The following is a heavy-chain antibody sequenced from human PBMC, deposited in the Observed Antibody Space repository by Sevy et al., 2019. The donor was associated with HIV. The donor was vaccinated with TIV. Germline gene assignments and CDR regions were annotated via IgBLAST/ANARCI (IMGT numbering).Heavy chain of an antibody. V-gene: IGHV3-74*01. CDR2: INRDGSST. D-gene: IGHD3-16*01. J-gene: IGHJ5*02. CDR3: LSEGGDWFDP. CDR1: GFTFRSDW. Sequence: GGSLRLSCAASGFTFRSDWMHWVRQAPGKGLVWVSRINRDGSSTAYADSVKGRFSISRDNAKNTLYLKMNSLRAEDTSVYYCLSEGGDWFDPWGQGTLVTVSS.